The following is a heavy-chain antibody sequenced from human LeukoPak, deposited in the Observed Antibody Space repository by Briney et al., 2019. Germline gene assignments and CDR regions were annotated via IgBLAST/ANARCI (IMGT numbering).Heavy chain of an antibody. Sequence: SETLSLTCPVSGGSISSGIHYWSWIRQPAGKGLEWIGRIYTTGSTNYNPSLKSRVTISADTSKNQFSLKLNSVTAADTAVYYCARGREGLRIANWYFDLWGRGTLVTVSS. CDR2: IYTTGST. CDR1: GGSISSGIHY. D-gene: IGHD4-17*01. V-gene: IGHV4-61*02. CDR3: ARGREGLRIANWYFDL. J-gene: IGHJ2*01.